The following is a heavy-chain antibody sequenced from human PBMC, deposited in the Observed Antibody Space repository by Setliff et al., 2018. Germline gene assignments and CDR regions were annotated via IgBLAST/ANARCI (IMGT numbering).Heavy chain of an antibody. CDR1: GFTFSSYS. CDR2: IRHDESDI. CDR3: VRDSSADYYDNDYFKY. J-gene: IGHJ1*01. V-gene: IGHV3-30*02. D-gene: IGHD2-21*02. Sequence: HPGGSLRLSCAASGFTFSSYSMNWVRQAPGKGLEWVAFIRHDESDIYYTNSVKGRFTVSRDDSKNTLYLQMNILRPEDTALYYCVRDSSADYYDNDYFKYWGQGALVTV.